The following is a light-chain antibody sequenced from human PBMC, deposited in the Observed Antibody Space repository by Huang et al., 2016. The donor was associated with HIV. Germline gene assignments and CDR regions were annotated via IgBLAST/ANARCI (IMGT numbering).Light chain of an antibody. CDR2: AES. V-gene: IGKV3-15*01. J-gene: IGKJ1*01. CDR1: QSITSN. Sequence: EIVMTQSPATLSVSPGERATLSCRARQSITSNLAWYQQKPGQAPRLLIDAESTRATGIPARFSGSGSGTEFTLSISSLQSEDFAVYYCQQYNNWPPWTFGQGTKVEIK. CDR3: QQYNNWPPWT.